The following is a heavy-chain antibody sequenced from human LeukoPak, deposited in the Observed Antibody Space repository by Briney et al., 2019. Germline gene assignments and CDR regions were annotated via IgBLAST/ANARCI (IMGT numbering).Heavy chain of an antibody. J-gene: IGHJ5*02. CDR2: IYYSGST. CDR3: ARDGPYSGST. CDR1: GGSISSYY. Sequence: PSETLSLTCTVSGGSISSYYWSWIRQPPGTGLEWIGYIYYSGSTNYNPSLKSRVTISVDTSKNQFSLKLSSVTAADTAVYYCARDGPYSGSTWGQGTLVTVSS. V-gene: IGHV4-59*01. D-gene: IGHD1-26*01.